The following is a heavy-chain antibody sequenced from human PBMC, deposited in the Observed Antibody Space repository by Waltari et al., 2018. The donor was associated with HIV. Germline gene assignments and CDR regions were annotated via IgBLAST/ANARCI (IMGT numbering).Heavy chain of an antibody. D-gene: IGHD1-26*01. J-gene: IGHJ6*02. CDR1: GFTFTNYW. CDR3: ARIGTFPHNYAIDF. V-gene: IGHV3-7*01. CDR2: KKGDGSEK. Sequence: EVQLMESGGGLVQSGGSLRLSCAASGFTFTNYWMSWVRQTPGRGLEGVDYKKGDGSEKYYVGSVKGRFTISRDNAKNSMFVQMNSLRAEDTAVYYCARIGTFPHNYAIDFWGQGTTVTVSS.